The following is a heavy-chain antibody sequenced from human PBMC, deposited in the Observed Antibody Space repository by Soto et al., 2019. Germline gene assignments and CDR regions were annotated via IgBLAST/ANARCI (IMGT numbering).Heavy chain of an antibody. CDR1: GGSFSGYY. CDR2: INHSGST. Sequence: QVQLQQWGAGLLKPSETLSLTCAVYGGSFSGYYWSWIRQPPGKGLEWIGEINHSGSTNYNPSLKSRVTISVDTSKNQFSLKLSSVTAADTAVYYCARLSVRSSSFYWGQGTLFTVSS. J-gene: IGHJ4*02. D-gene: IGHD2-2*01. CDR3: ARLSVRSSSFY. V-gene: IGHV4-34*01.